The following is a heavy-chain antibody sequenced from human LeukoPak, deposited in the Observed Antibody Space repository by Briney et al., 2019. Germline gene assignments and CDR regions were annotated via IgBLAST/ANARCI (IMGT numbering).Heavy chain of an antibody. D-gene: IGHD2-2*01. CDR2: ISYDGSNK. Sequence: GRSLRLSCAASGFTFSSYGMHWVRQAPGKGLEWVAVISYDGSNKYYADSVKGRFTISRDNSKNTLYLQMNSLRAEDTAVYYCARDTFRNSAATRGLPDYWGQGTLVTVSS. CDR1: GFTFSSYG. CDR3: ARDTFRNSAATRGLPDY. V-gene: IGHV3-30*03. J-gene: IGHJ4*02.